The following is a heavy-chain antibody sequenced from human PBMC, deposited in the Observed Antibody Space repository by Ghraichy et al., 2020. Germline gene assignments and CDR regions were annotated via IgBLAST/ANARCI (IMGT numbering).Heavy chain of an antibody. CDR3: ARGKRMGSSWYSYYYYMDV. D-gene: IGHD6-13*01. CDR1: GGSFSGYY. J-gene: IGHJ6*03. CDR2: INHSGST. V-gene: IGHV4-34*01. Sequence: SETLSLTCAVYGGSFSGYYWSWIRQPPGKGLEWIGEINHSGSTNYNPSLKSRVTISVDTSKNQFSLKLSSVTAADTAVYYCARGKRMGSSWYSYYYYMDVWGKGTTVTVSS.